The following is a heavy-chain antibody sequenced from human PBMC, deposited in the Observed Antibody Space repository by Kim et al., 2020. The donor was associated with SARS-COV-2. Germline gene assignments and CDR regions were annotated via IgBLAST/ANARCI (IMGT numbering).Heavy chain of an antibody. V-gene: IGHV4-59*01. CDR1: GGSISSYY. J-gene: IGHJ5*02. Sequence: SETLSLTCTVSGGSISSYYWSWIRQPPGKGLEWIGYIYYSGSTNYNPSLKSRVTISVDTSKNQFSLKLSSVTAADTAVYYCARDRLIAVAGYWGGWFDPWGQGTLVTVSS. CDR2: IYYSGST. CDR3: ARDRLIAVAGYWGGWFDP. D-gene: IGHD6-19*01.